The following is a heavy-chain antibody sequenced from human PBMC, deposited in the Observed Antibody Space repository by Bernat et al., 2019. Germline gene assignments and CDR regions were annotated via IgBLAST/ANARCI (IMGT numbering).Heavy chain of an antibody. CDR3: AHRGRANWFDP. D-gene: IGHD3-10*01. CDR1: GFSLSTSGMC. Sequence: QVTLRESGPALVKPTQTLTLTCTFSGFSLSTSGMCVSWIRQPPGKALEWLALIYWDDDKRYSPSLKSRLTITKDTSKNQVVLTMTNMDPVDTATYYCAHRGRANWFDPWGQGTLVTVSS. CDR2: IYWDDDK. V-gene: IGHV2-5*08. J-gene: IGHJ5*02.